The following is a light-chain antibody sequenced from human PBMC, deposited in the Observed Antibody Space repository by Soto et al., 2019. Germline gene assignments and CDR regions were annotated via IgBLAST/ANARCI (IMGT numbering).Light chain of an antibody. V-gene: IGLV2-14*01. CDR1: SSDVGGYNY. Sequence: ALTQPASVSVSPGQSLTISCTGTSSDVGGYNYVSWYQQHPGKAPKLLIYDVSNRPSGVSNRFSGSKSGNTASLTISGLQAEDEADYYCSSYTSSSSYVFGTGTRSPS. CDR3: SSYTSSSSYV. CDR2: DVS. J-gene: IGLJ1*01.